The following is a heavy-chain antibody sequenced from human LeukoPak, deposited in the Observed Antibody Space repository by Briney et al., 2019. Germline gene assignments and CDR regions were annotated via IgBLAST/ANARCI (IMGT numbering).Heavy chain of an antibody. J-gene: IGHJ4*02. CDR1: GFTFSSYS. CDR3: AKDLSSGSRRAY. D-gene: IGHD6-19*01. Sequence: SGGSLRLSCAASGFTFSSYSMNWVRQAPGKGLEWVSYISSSSSTIYYADSVKGRFTISRDNAKNSLYLQMNSLRAEDTGVYYCAKDLSSGSRRAYWGQGTLVTVSS. CDR2: ISSSSSTI. V-gene: IGHV3-48*01.